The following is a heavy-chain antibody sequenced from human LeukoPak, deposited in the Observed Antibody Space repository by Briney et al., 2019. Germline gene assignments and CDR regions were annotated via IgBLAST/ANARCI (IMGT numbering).Heavy chain of an antibody. CDR3: TSRGINYYDSGGFTY. J-gene: IGHJ4*02. V-gene: IGHV3-21*01. CDR1: GFTFSGYS. CDR2: ISGSSTYI. D-gene: IGHD3-22*01. Sequence: PGGSLRLSCAASGFTFSGYSMNWVRQAPGKGLEWVSSISGSSTYIYYAGSVKGRFTISRDNARNSLYLQVSSLRAEDTAVYYCTSRGINYYDSGGFTYWGQGTLGTVSS.